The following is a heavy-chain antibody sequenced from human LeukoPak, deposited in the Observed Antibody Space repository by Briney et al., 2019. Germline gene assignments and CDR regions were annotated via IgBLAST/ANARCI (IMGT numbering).Heavy chain of an antibody. CDR2: ISGSGATT. CDR3: AKFASAAPGIH. J-gene: IGHJ4*02. Sequence: GGSLRLSCAASGFTFSSYGLYWVRQAPGKGLEWVSAISGSGATTYYADSVKGRFTISRDNSKNTLYLQVSSLRAEDTAIYYCAKFASAAPGIHWGPGTLVTDSS. D-gene: IGHD6-13*01. CDR1: GFTFSSYG. V-gene: IGHV3-23*01.